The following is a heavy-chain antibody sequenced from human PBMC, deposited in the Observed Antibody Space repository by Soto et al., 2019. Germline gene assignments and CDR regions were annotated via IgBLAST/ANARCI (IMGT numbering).Heavy chain of an antibody. CDR3: ARESVVVAAKVYYGMDV. J-gene: IGHJ6*02. CDR1: GYSFTNYW. Sequence: PGESLKISCKGSGYSFTNYWIAWVRQMPGKGLEWMGRIDPSDSDTRYSPSFQGQVSISADKSISTAYLQWSSLKASDTAMYYCARESVVVAAKVYYGMDVWGQGTTVTVSS. CDR2: IDPSDSDT. D-gene: IGHD2-15*01. V-gene: IGHV5-10-1*04.